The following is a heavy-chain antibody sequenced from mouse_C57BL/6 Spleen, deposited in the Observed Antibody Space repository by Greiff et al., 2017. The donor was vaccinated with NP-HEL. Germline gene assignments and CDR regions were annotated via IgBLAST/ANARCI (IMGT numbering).Heavy chain of an antibody. D-gene: IGHD1-1*01. V-gene: IGHV1-80*01. Sequence: QVQLQQSGAELVKPGASVKISCKASGYAFSSYWMNWVKQRPGKGLEWIGQIYPGDGDTNYNGKFKGKATLTADKSSSTAYMQLSSLTSEDSAVYFCARWGELRYFDYWGQGTTLTVSS. CDR2: IYPGDGDT. J-gene: IGHJ2*01. CDR3: ARWGELRYFDY. CDR1: GYAFSSYW.